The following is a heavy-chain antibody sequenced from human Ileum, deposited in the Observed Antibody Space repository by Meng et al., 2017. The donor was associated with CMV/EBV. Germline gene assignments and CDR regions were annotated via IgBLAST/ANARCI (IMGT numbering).Heavy chain of an antibody. V-gene: IGHV3-11*04. Sequence: GESLKISCAASGFTFSDYYMTWVRRAPGSGLEWVSSIHSRGSRVYYADSVKGRFTISRENAMNTLYLQMNSLRVEDTAVYHCARGTTGTPGTDYWGQGILVSFSS. J-gene: IGHJ4*02. D-gene: IGHD6-13*01. CDR1: GFTFSDYY. CDR3: ARGTTGTPGTDY. CDR2: IHSRGSRV.